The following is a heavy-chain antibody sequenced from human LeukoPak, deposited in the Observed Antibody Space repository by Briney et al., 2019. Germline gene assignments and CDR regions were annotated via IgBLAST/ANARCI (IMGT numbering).Heavy chain of an antibody. CDR3: ARDLSSYSFDY. J-gene: IGHJ4*02. Sequence: SETLSLTCTVSGGSISSSSYYWGWIRQPPGKGLEWIGSIYYSGSTYYNPSLKSRVTISVDTSKNQFSLKLSSVTAADTAVYYCARDLSSYSFDYWGQGTLVTVSS. V-gene: IGHV4-39*07. CDR1: GGSISSSSYY. D-gene: IGHD2-2*01. CDR2: IYYSGST.